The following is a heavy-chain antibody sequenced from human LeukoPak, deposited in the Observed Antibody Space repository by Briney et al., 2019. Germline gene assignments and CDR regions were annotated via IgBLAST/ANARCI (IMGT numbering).Heavy chain of an antibody. Sequence: PSETLSLTCTVSGGSISSYYWSWIRQPPGKGLEWIGYIYYSGSTNCNPPLKSRVTISVDTSKNQFSLKVSSVTAADTAVYYCASLHGYGSGRPWGQGTLVTVSS. CDR1: GGSISSYY. D-gene: IGHD3-10*01. CDR3: ASLHGYGSGRP. V-gene: IGHV4-59*08. CDR2: IYYSGST. J-gene: IGHJ5*02.